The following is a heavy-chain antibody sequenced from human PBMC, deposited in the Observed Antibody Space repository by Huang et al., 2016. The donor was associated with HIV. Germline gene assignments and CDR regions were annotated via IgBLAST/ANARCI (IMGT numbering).Heavy chain of an antibody. CDR2: IHYNGST. Sequence: QLQLQESGPGLVKPSETLSLTCTVSGGSMNSNHYSWGWIRQPPGKGLEWIGNIHYNGSTYYTPSLKSRVTISADRSKNQFSLKLSSVTAADTAVYFCSRIVGVTGVYWGQGILVTVSS. V-gene: IGHV4-39*01. CDR3: SRIVGVTGVY. D-gene: IGHD1-26*01. CDR1: GGSMNSNHYS. J-gene: IGHJ4*02.